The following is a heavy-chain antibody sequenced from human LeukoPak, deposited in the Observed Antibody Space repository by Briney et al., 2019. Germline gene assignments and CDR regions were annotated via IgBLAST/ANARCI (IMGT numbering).Heavy chain of an antibody. Sequence: PETLSLTCAVYGGSFSGYYWSWIRQPPGKGLEWIGEINHSGSTNYNPSLKSRVTISVDTSKNQFSLKLSSVTAADTAVYYCARAVIVVVPAARRGFYYYGMDVWGKGTTVTVSS. CDR1: GGSFSGYY. D-gene: IGHD2-2*01. CDR2: INHSGST. V-gene: IGHV4-34*01. J-gene: IGHJ6*04. CDR3: ARAVIVVVPAARRGFYYYGMDV.